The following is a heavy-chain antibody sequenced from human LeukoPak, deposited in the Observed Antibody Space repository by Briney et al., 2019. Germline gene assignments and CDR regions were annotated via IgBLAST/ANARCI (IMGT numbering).Heavy chain of an antibody. V-gene: IGHV3-7*03. J-gene: IGHJ3*01. CDR1: GFTFSSYW. D-gene: IGHD6-13*01. CDR3: AKDLDTSSWYPYYSSDAFDV. Sequence: PGGSLRLSCAASGFTFSSYWMSWVRQAPGKGLEWVANIKQDGSEKYYVDSVKGRFTISRDNAKNSLYLQMNTLRAEDTAAYYCAKDLDTSSWYPYYSSDAFDVWGQGTMVTVSS. CDR2: IKQDGSEK.